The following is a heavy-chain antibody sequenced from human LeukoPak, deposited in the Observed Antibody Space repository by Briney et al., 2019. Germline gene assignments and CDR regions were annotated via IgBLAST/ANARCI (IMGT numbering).Heavy chain of an antibody. D-gene: IGHD2-15*01. CDR1: GFTFSAYS. Sequence: PGGSLRLSCAASGFTFSAYSMNWVRQAPGKGLEWVSSISSGSRYIYYADSVKGRFTISRGNAKDSLYLQMNSLRAEDTAVYYCAKCSGGNCYHSDDHWGQGTLVTVSP. J-gene: IGHJ5*02. CDR2: ISSGSRYI. CDR3: AKCSGGNCYHSDDH. V-gene: IGHV3-21*01.